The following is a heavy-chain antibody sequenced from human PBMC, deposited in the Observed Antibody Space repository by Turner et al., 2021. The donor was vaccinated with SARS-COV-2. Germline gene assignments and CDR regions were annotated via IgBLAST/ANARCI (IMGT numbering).Heavy chain of an antibody. CDR1: GYTFTSFY. Sequence: QVQLAQSGAEVEKPGASVTVSCKASGYTFTSFYMHWVRQAPGQGLEWMGISNPSGGSTNYAQKFQGRVTMTRDTSTSTVYMELSSLRSEDTAVYYCASSLPAPGGVPGRLNYWGQGALVTVSS. J-gene: IGHJ4*02. CDR2: SNPSGGST. CDR3: ASSLPAPGGVPGRLNY. D-gene: IGHD2-8*02. V-gene: IGHV1-46*01.